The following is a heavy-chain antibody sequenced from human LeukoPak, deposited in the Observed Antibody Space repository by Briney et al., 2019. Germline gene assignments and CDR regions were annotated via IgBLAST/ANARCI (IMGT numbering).Heavy chain of an antibody. J-gene: IGHJ5*02. CDR2: IYFTGST. V-gene: IGHV4-59*12. CDR1: GGSISSYY. Sequence: GSLRLSCTVSGGSISSYYWSWIRQPPGKGLEWIGYIYFTGSTNYNPSLKSRVTMSVDTSNNQFSLKLSSVTAADTAVYYCARRYCTDGVCYLVSWGQGTLVTVSS. CDR3: ARRYCTDGVCYLVS. D-gene: IGHD2-8*01.